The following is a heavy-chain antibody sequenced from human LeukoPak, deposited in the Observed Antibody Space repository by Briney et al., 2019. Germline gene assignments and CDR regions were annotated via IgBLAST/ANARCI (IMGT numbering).Heavy chain of an antibody. CDR2: IIPIFGTA. Sequence: SVKVSCKASGGTFSSYAISWVRQAPGQGLEWMGGIIPIFGTANYAQKFQGRVAITADESTSTAYMELSSLRSEDTAVYYCARACGGDCYSHYYYYGMDVWGQGTTVTVSS. V-gene: IGHV1-69*13. J-gene: IGHJ6*02. CDR3: ARACGGDCYSHYYYYGMDV. CDR1: GGTFSSYA. D-gene: IGHD2-21*02.